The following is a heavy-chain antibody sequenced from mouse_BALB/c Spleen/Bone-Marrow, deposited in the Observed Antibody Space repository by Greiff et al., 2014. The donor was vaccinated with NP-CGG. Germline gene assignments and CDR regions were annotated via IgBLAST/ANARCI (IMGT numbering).Heavy chain of an antibody. Sequence: VMLVESGAELVRPGTSVKVSCKASGYAFTNYLIEWVKQRPGQGLEWIGMINPGSGGTNYNEKFKGKATLTADKSSGTAYMQLSSLISGDSAVYFCARRDGSYFDYWGQGTTLTVSS. D-gene: IGHD3-3*01. CDR2: INPGSGGT. J-gene: IGHJ2*01. CDR1: GYAFTNYL. V-gene: IGHV1-54*03. CDR3: ARRDGSYFDY.